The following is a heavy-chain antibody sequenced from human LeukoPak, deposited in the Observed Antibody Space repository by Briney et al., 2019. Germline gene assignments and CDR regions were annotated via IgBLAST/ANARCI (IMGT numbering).Heavy chain of an antibody. CDR3: ARDLSVAGTLYYYYYMDV. CDR2: IIPILGIA. D-gene: IGHD6-19*01. Sequence: SVKVPCKASGGTFSSYAISWVRQAPGQGLEWMGRIIPILGIANCAQKFQGRVTITADKSTSTAYMELSSLRSEDTAVYYCARDLSVAGTLYYYYYMDVWGKGTTVTVSS. J-gene: IGHJ6*03. V-gene: IGHV1-69*04. CDR1: GGTFSSYA.